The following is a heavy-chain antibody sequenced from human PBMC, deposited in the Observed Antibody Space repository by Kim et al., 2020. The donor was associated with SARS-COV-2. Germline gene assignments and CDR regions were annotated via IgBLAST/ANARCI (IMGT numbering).Heavy chain of an antibody. CDR2: ISTSGDFI. D-gene: IGHD6-19*01. Sequence: GGSLRLSCAGSGFSFSRYGLNWVRQAPGKGLEWVSSISTSGDFIYYADSVKGRFTISRDNAKNSLVLQMNGLRVEDTAIYYCAREDRGGSGWNFDSWGRGTLVTVSS. CDR3: AREDRGGSGWNFDS. V-gene: IGHV3-21*01. J-gene: IGHJ4*02. CDR1: GFSFSRYG.